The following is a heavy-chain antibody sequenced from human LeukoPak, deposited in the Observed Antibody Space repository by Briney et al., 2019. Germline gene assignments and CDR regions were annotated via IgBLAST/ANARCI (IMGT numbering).Heavy chain of an antibody. CDR2: IYYSRNT. D-gene: IGHD1-14*01. V-gene: IGHV4-61*05. J-gene: IGHJ4*02. CDR3: ARGEPVDY. Sequence: SETLSLTCTVSGGSISINNYYWVRNRQPPGKGLDWIGYIYYSRNTNYNPSLTNLVTLSVDTSKNQFSLKVNSVPAEDTAVYYCARGEPVDYWGQGTLVTVSS. CDR1: GGSISINNYY.